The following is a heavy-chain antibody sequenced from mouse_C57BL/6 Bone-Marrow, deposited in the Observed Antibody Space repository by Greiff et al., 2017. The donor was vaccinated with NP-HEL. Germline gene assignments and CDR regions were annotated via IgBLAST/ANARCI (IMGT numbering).Heavy chain of an antibody. CDR2: INYDGSST. V-gene: IGHV5-16*01. CDR1: GFTFSDYY. Sequence: EVHLVESEGGLVQPGSSMKLSCTASGFTFSDYYMAWVRQVPEKGLEWVANINYDGSSTYYLDSLKSRFIISRDNAKNILYLQMSSLKSEDTATYYCARDRTHGDFDYWGQGTTLTVSS. CDR3: ARDRTHGDFDY. J-gene: IGHJ2*01.